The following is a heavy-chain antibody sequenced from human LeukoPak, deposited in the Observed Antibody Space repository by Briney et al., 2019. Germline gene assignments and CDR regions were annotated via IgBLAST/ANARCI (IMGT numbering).Heavy chain of an antibody. CDR2: MNPNSGNT. D-gene: IGHD3-10*01. CDR1: GGTFSSYA. V-gene: IGHV1-8*02. CDR3: ARGYLPGGVDY. J-gene: IGHJ4*02. Sequence: ASVKVSCKASGGTFSSYAISWVRQAPGQGLEWMGWMNPNSGNTGYAQKFQGRVTMTRNTSISTAYMELSSLRSEDTAVYYCARGYLPGGVDYWGQGTLVTVSS.